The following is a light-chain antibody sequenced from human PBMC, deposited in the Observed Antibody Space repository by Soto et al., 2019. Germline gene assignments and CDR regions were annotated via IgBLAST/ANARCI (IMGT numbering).Light chain of an antibody. V-gene: IGKV3-15*01. CDR3: QQYNNWPPSIT. CDR2: GAS. CDR1: PSVPNY. Sequence: EIALTQSPATLSLSPGERATLSCRASPSVPNYVAWYQQKPGQAPRLLIYGASTRATGIPARFSGSGSGTEFTLTISSLQSEDFAVYYCQQYNNWPPSITFGQGTRLENK. J-gene: IGKJ5*01.